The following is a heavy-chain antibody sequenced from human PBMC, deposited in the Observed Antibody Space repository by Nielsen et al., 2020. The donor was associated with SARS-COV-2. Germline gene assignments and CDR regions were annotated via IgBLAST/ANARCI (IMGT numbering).Heavy chain of an antibody. CDR3: TRHDRYYYGMDV. J-gene: IGHJ6*02. V-gene: IGHV3-73*01. CDR2: IRSKANSYAT. CDR1: GFTFSGSA. Sequence: GESLKISCAASGFTFSGSAMHWVRQASGKGLEWVGRIRSKANSYATAYAASVKGRFTISRDDSKNTAYLQMNSPKTEDTAVYYCTRHDRYYYGMDVWGQGTTVTVSS.